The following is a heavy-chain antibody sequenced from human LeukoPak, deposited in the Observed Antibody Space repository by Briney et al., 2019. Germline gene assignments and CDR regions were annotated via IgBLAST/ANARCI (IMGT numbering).Heavy chain of an antibody. V-gene: IGHV4-30-2*01. D-gene: IGHD6-19*01. Sequence: SETLSLTCTVSGGSISSGGYYWSWIRQPPGKGLEWIGYIYHSESTYYNPSLRSRVTISVDRSKNQFSLKLSSVTAADTAVYYCAAAYGSSGWYGIDYWGQGTLVTVSS. CDR1: GGSISSGGYY. CDR2: IYHSEST. CDR3: AAAYGSSGWYGIDY. J-gene: IGHJ4*02.